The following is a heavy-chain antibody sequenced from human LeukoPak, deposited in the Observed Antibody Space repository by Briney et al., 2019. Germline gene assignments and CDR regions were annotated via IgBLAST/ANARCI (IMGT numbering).Heavy chain of an antibody. CDR1: GFTFSSYG. CDR3: ARQTSARPPYYWYFDL. V-gene: IGHV3-30*03. Sequence: PGRSLRLSCAASGFTFSSYGMHWVRQAPGKGLEWVAVISYDGSNKYYADSVKGRFTISRDNSKNTLYLQMNSLRAEDTAVYYCARQTSARPPYYWYFDLWGRGTLVTVSS. D-gene: IGHD3-10*01. CDR2: ISYDGSNK. J-gene: IGHJ2*01.